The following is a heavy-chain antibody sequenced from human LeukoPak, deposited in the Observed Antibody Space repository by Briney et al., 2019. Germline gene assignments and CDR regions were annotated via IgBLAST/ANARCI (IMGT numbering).Heavy chain of an antibody. CDR2: IKQDGTEK. CDR1: GFTFTTYW. V-gene: IGHV3-7*03. Sequence: QTGGSLRLSCAASGFTFTTYWLGWVRQPPGKGLEWVANIKQDGTEKYYVDSVKGRFTISRDNAKNSLYLQMNSLRAEDTAVYYCAKWPEYYYGSGDHFDYWGQGTLVTVSS. CDR3: AKWPEYYYGSGDHFDY. D-gene: IGHD3-10*01. J-gene: IGHJ4*02.